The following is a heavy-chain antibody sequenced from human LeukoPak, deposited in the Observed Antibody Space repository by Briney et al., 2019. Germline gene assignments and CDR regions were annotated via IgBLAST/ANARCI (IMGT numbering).Heavy chain of an antibody. Sequence: PGRSLRLSCAASGFTFSSYGMHWVRQAPGKGLEWVAVISYDGSNKYYADSVKGRFTISRDNSKNTLYLQMNSLRAEDTAVCYCASEYGYCSSTSCQPYYFDYWGQGTLVTVSS. D-gene: IGHD2-2*03. V-gene: IGHV3-30*03. CDR3: ASEYGYCSSTSCQPYYFDY. CDR2: ISYDGSNK. CDR1: GFTFSSYG. J-gene: IGHJ4*02.